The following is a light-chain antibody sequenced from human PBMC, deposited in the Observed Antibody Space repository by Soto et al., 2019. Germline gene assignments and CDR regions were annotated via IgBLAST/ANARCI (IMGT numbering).Light chain of an antibody. V-gene: IGKV3-20*01. J-gene: IGKJ2*01. CDR1: QSVSSSY. CDR3: QQYGSSPSYT. CDR2: GAS. Sequence: EIVLTQSPGTLSLSPGERATLSCRASQSVSSSYLAWYQQKPGQAPRLLIYGASSRATGIPDRFSGSGSGTGFSLTISRLGPDDFAVYYCQQYGSSPSYTFGQGTKLEIK.